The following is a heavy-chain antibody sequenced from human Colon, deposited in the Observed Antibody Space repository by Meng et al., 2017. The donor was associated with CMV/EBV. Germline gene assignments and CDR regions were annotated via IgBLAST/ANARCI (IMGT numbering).Heavy chain of an antibody. CDR3: AREMATITRNHYYYYGMDV. CDR1: GYIFTDHY. V-gene: IGHV1-2*02. J-gene: IGHJ6*02. CDR2: INPNSGGT. D-gene: IGHD5-24*01. Sequence: ASVKVSCKASGYIFTDHYIHWVRQAPGQGLEWMGWINPNSGGTNYAQKFQGRVTMTRDTSINTAYMELSRLRSDDTAVYYCAREMATITRNHYYYYGMDVWGQGTTVTVSS.